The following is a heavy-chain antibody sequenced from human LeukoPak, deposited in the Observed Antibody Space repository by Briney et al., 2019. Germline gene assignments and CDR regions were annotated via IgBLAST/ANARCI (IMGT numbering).Heavy chain of an antibody. D-gene: IGHD6-13*01. CDR2: ISGSGGST. CDR1: GFTFSSYA. Sequence: GGSLRLSCAASGFTFSSYAMSWVRQAPGKGLEWVSAISGSGGSTYYADSVKGRFTTSRDNSKNTLYLQMNSLRAEDTAVYYCASQKMSRIAAAGTVPLGYWGQGTLVTVSS. J-gene: IGHJ4*02. V-gene: IGHV3-23*01. CDR3: ASQKMSRIAAAGTVPLGY.